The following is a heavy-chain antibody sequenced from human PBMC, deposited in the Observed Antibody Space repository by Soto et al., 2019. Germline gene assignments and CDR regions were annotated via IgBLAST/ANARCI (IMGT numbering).Heavy chain of an antibody. V-gene: IGHV1-69*01. Sequence: SWVRQAPGQGLEWMGGIIPIFGTANYAQKFQGRVTITADESTSTAYMELSSLRSEDTAVYYCARGRGRFLRWFPWWFDPWGQGTLVTVSS. CDR2: IIPIFGTA. CDR3: ARGRGRFLRWFPWWFDP. J-gene: IGHJ5*02. D-gene: IGHD2-15*01.